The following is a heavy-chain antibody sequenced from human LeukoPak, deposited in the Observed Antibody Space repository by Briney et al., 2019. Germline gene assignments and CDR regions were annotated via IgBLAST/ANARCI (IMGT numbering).Heavy chain of an antibody. CDR1: GFTFSTYS. Sequence: GGSLRLSCAASGFTFSTYSMNWVRQAPGKALECFLSISSSSSYIYYADSVKGRFTISRDNAKISLYLQMNSLRAEDTAVYYCARDGGNYYNYYFDYWGQGTLVTVSS. J-gene: IGHJ4*02. D-gene: IGHD1-26*01. CDR3: ARDGGNYYNYYFDY. CDR2: ISSSSSYI. V-gene: IGHV3-21*01.